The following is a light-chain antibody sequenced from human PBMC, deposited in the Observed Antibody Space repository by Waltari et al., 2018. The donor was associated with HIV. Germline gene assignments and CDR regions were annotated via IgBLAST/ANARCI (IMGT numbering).Light chain of an antibody. V-gene: IGLV3-25*03. Sequence: SFDLRQAPALSVSPGQTARLTCSGDALAKQFCYWYQQKPGQAPVLVIYNDNERPSSPGTTATLTISGVQAEDEADYYCQSADSSVTYEVVFGGGTKLTVL. CDR2: NDN. CDR3: QSADSSVTYEVV. J-gene: IGLJ3*02. CDR1: ALAKQF.